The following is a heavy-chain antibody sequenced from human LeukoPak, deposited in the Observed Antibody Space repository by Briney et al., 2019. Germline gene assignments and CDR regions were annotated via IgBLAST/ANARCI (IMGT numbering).Heavy chain of an antibody. CDR1: GGTFSSYA. CDR2: IIPILGIA. V-gene: IGHV1-69*04. D-gene: IGHD6-19*01. J-gene: IGHJ1*01. CDR3: ARDQRIAVAGNKRGPLQH. Sequence: SVKVSCKASGGTFSSYAISWVRQAPGQGLEWMGRIIPILGIANYAQKFQGRVTITADKSTSTAYMELSSLRSEDTAVYYCARDQRIAVAGNKRGPLQHWGQGTLVTVSS.